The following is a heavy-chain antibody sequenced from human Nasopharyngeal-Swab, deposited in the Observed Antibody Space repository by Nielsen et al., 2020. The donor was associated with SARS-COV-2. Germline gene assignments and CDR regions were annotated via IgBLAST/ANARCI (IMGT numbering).Heavy chain of an antibody. V-gene: IGHV3-11*01. CDR3: ARDLHSRAEFDY. CDR1: GFTFLDYS. Sequence: GGSLSLSCAASGFTFLDYSMSWILQAPGKGLEWVSYISSSGSTIYYADSVKGRFTISRDNAKNSLYLQMNSLRAEDTAVYYCARDLHSRAEFDYWGQGTLVTVSS. J-gene: IGHJ4*02. D-gene: IGHD1-14*01. CDR2: ISSSGSTI.